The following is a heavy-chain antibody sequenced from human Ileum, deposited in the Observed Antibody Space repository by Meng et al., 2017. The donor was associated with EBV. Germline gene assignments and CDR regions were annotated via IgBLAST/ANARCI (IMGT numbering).Heavy chain of an antibody. CDR2: IYYSGST. J-gene: IGHJ4*02. V-gene: IGHV4-39*01. Sequence: LQLQESGQGLVKPSETLSLTCTVSGGSISSPSYYWGWIRQPPGKGLEWIGTIYYSGSTYYNPSLKSRVTISVDTSKNQFSLKLTSVTAADTAMYYCTRGLDYAKQGYWGQGTLVTVSS. CDR3: TRGLDYAKQGY. CDR1: GGSISSPSYY. D-gene: IGHD4-17*01.